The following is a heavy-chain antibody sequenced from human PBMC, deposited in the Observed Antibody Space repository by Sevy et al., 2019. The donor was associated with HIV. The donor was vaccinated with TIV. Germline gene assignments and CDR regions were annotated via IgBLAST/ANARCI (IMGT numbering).Heavy chain of an antibody. Sequence: SETLSLTCVVYGGSFSGYYWSWIRQPLGKGLEWIGEINHSGSTNYNPSLKSRVTISADTSKNQFSLKLSSVTAADTAVYYCATRRGHLSFDYWGQGTLVTVSS. V-gene: IGHV4-34*01. J-gene: IGHJ4*02. CDR1: GGSFSGYY. CDR3: ATRRGHLSFDY. CDR2: INHSGST.